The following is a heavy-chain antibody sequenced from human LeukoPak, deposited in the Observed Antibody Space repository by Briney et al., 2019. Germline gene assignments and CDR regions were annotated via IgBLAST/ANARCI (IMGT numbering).Heavy chain of an antibody. Sequence: PGGSLRLSCVASGFTFTDHPMNWVRQAPGKGLEWVSYIGGGNTIFYADSVKGRFTISRDEARKSIYLQMSSLRVEDTAVYYCARDITSGTFDPWGQGTLVTVSS. D-gene: IGHD2-2*01. CDR3: ARDITSGTFDP. CDR1: GFTFTDHP. CDR2: IGGGNTI. J-gene: IGHJ5*02. V-gene: IGHV3-69-1*01.